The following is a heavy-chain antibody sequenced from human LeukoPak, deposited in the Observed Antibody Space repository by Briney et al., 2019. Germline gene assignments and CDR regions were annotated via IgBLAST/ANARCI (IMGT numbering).Heavy chain of an antibody. CDR1: GFTFSTYG. CDR2: ISGSGGST. CDR3: AKIGDGSGSYYTHDYYYYMDV. V-gene: IGHV3-23*01. J-gene: IGHJ6*03. Sequence: GGSLRLSCEASGFTFSTYGINWVRQAPGKGLEWVSAISGSGGSTYYADSVKGRFTISRDNSKNTLYLQMNSLRAEDTAVYYCAKIGDGSGSYYTHDYYYYMDVWGKGTTVTISS. D-gene: IGHD3-10*01.